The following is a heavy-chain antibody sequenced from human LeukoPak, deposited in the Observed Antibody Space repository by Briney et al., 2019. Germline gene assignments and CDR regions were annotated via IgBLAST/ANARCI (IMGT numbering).Heavy chain of an antibody. CDR3: AKEEWPAFDY. J-gene: IGHJ4*02. V-gene: IGHV3-23*01. CDR1: GFTFSRYG. D-gene: IGHD2-8*01. Sequence: GGSLRLSCAASGFTFSRYGMHWVRQAPEKGLEWVSDISGDSGRTDYADSVKGRFTISRDNSKNTVYLLMNNLRAEDTAVYYCAKEEWPAFDYWGQGTLVTVSS. CDR2: ISGDSGRT.